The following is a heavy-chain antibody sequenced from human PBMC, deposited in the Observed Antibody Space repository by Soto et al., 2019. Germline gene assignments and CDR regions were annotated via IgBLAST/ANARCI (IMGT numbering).Heavy chain of an antibody. CDR2: IKDGGHT. V-gene: IGHV4-34*01. CDR1: GGSLSGFY. J-gene: IGHJ4*02. Sequence: QVQLQQWGAGLLKPSETLSLNCAVNGGSLSGFYWSWIRQPPGKGLEWIGEIKDGGHTNYSPPLKSRATISSDKSNNQFSLRLNSVTAADTGVYYCAGGQEGVVATHWDQGALVTVSS. D-gene: IGHD5-12*01. CDR3: AGGQEGVVATH.